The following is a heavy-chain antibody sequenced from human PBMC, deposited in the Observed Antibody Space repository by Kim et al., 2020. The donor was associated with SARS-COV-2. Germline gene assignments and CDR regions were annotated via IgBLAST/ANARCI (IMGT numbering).Heavy chain of an antibody. CDR2: IYYSGST. J-gene: IGHJ5*02. CDR1: GGSISSSSYY. Sequence: SETLSLTCTVSGGSISSSSYYWGWIRQPPGKGLEWIGSIYYSGSTYYNPSLKSRVTISVDTSKNQFSLKLSSVTAADTAVYYCARHMGMVRGVIFRPHNWFDPWGQGTLVTVSS. D-gene: IGHD3-10*01. CDR3: ARHMGMVRGVIFRPHNWFDP. V-gene: IGHV4-39*01.